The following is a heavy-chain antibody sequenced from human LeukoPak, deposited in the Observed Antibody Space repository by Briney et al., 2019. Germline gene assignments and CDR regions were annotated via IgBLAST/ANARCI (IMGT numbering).Heavy chain of an antibody. CDR1: GFTFSSYA. Sequence: GGSLRLSCAASGFTFSSYAMGWVRQAPGKGLEWVSAISGSGGSTYYADSVKGRFTISRDNSKNTLYLQMNSLRAEDTAVYYCARDTSGWYRWFDPWGQGTLVTVSS. CDR3: ARDTSGWYRWFDP. J-gene: IGHJ5*02. V-gene: IGHV3-23*01. D-gene: IGHD6-19*01. CDR2: ISGSGGST.